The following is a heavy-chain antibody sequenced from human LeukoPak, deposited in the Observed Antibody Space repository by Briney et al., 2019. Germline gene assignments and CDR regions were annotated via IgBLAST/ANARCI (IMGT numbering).Heavy chain of an antibody. J-gene: IGHJ4*02. D-gene: IGHD3-22*01. CDR3: ARDRGRGGDYYDSSGYHGEDY. CDR2: ISAYNGNT. V-gene: IGHV1-18*01. CDR1: GYTFTSYG. Sequence: ASVKVSCKASGYTFTSYGVSWVRQAPGQGLGWMGWISAYNGNTNYAQKLQGRVTMTTDTSTSTAYMELRSLRSDDTAVYYCARDRGRGGDYYDSSGYHGEDYWGQGTLVTVSS.